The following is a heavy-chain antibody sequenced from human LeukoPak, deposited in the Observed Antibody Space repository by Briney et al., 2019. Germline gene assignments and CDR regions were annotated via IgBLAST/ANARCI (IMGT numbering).Heavy chain of an antibody. CDR1: GFTLSTYA. Sequence: QSGGSLRLSCAASGFTLSTYAMSWVRQTPGKGLEWVAATSSSDAGTYYADSVKGRFTISRDNSKNTLYLQMNSLRAEDTAVYYCAKDSYYDYVWGSYRYTNQFDYWGQGTLVTVSS. CDR2: TSSSDAGT. J-gene: IGHJ4*02. CDR3: AKDSYYDYVWGSYRYTNQFDY. D-gene: IGHD3-16*02. V-gene: IGHV3-23*01.